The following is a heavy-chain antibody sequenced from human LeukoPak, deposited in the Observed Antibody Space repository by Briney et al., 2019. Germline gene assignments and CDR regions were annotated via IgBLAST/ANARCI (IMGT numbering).Heavy chain of an antibody. J-gene: IGHJ4*02. CDR1: GFTVSSNY. CDR2: ISGSGDST. V-gene: IGHV3-23*01. Sequence: GGSLRPSCAASGFTVSSNYMNWVRQAPGKGLECVSTISGSGDSTYYADSVKGRFTISRDNSKDTLYLQMSSVRVDDTAVYYCARDRGRYYDSRGFYWGYYFDSWGQGILVTVST. D-gene: IGHD3-22*01. CDR3: ARDRGRYYDSRGFYWGYYFDS.